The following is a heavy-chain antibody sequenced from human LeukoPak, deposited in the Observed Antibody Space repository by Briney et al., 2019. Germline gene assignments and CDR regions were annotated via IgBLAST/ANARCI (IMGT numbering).Heavy chain of an antibody. J-gene: IGHJ4*02. V-gene: IGHV3-30*02. Sequence: GGSPRHSCAASGVTFSSYGRNWGRQALGKGLEGGAFIRYAGSNKYYANSVKGRYTISSDNNTITLYLQMNSLRAADTAAFYSSKVPAEYGEFGDYWGEEALVAVSS. CDR2: IRYAGSNK. CDR1: GVTFSSYG. D-gene: IGHD4-17*01. CDR3: SKVPAEYGEFGDY.